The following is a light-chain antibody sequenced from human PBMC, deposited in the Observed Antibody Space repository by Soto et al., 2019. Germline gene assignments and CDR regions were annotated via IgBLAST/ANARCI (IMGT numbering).Light chain of an antibody. Sequence: DIVMTQSPDSLAVSLGERATINCKSSQSVLYSSNSKNYLAWYQQKPGQPPKLLIYWASTRESGVPDRFSGSGSGPDFTLTISSLQAEDVAVYYCQQYYDTPSTFGQGTKVEIK. CDR2: WAS. CDR3: QQYYDTPST. V-gene: IGKV4-1*01. J-gene: IGKJ1*01. CDR1: QSVLYSSNSKNY.